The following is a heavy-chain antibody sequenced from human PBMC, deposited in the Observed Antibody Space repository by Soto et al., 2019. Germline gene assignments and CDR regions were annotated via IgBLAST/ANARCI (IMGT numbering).Heavy chain of an antibody. D-gene: IGHD2-8*02. V-gene: IGHV1-18*01. J-gene: IGHJ6*02. Sequence: ASVKVSCKASDYIFTTNGISWLRQAHGQGREWMGWVSPYSNITNYAQKFQGTVTMTTEISPITLHMELRNVRCIDTAMYYCERNGEMDIGLSYYFYYVIDVWG. CDR1: DYIFTTNG. CDR2: VSPYSNIT. CDR3: ERNGEMDIGLSYYFYYVIDV.